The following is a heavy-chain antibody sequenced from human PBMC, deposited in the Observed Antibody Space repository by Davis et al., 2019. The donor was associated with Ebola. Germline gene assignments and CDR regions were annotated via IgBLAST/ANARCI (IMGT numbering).Heavy chain of an antibody. J-gene: IGHJ6*02. CDR2: IYSSGNT. CDR3: ARDCRTPVTTVSCHYGMDV. Sequence: PGGSLRLSCAASGFTFTTNYMSWVRQAPGKGLEWVSVIYSSGNTYYADSVKGRFTISRLISKKTLYLEMNSLRAEDTAVYYCARDCRTPVTTVSCHYGMDVWGQGTTVTVSS. CDR1: GFTFTTNY. D-gene: IGHD4-17*01. V-gene: IGHV3-53*04.